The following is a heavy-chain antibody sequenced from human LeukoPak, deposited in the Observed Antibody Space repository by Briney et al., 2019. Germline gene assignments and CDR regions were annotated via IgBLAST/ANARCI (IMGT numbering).Heavy chain of an antibody. CDR1: GLTVSSYV. CDR2: ISGSGGST. V-gene: IGHV3-23*01. Sequence: SLRPACAVYGLTVSSYVRSWVSQAPGKGREWVSAISGSGGSTYYADSVKSRFTISTDNSKNTLYLQMNSLRDEATAVYYCAKFEFGFWGQGTLVTVSS. D-gene: IGHD3-16*01. CDR3: AKFEFGF. J-gene: IGHJ4*02.